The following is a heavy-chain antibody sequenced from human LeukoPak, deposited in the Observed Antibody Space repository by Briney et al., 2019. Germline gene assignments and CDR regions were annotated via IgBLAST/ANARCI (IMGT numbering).Heavy chain of an antibody. Sequence: GGALRLACAAHASTFSHYFMSWVRQAPGKGLERVSYISYRGDTIYYAESVRGRFTISRGNTKNSLDLHMNTLRAEDTAVYYCARVPITPNDFWGGFSEYYFDQWGQGTLVTVSS. CDR1: ASTFSHYF. CDR3: ARVPITPNDFWGGFSEYYFDQ. D-gene: IGHD3-3*01. V-gene: IGHV3-11*01. J-gene: IGHJ4*01. CDR2: ISYRGDTI.